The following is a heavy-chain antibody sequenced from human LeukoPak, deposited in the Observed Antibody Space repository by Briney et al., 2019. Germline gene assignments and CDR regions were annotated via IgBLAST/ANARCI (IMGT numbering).Heavy chain of an antibody. Sequence: SETLSLTCAVYGGSFSGYYWSWIRQPPGKGLEWIGEINHSGSTNYNPSLKSRVTISVDTSKNQFSLKLSSVTAADTAVYYCARQPPGRGVDYWGQGTLVTVSS. CDR3: ARQPPGRGVDY. V-gene: IGHV4-34*01. CDR2: INHSGST. D-gene: IGHD3-10*01. J-gene: IGHJ4*02. CDR1: GGSFSGYY.